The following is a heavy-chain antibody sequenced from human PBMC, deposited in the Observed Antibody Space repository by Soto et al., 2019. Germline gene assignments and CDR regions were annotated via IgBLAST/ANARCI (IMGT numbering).Heavy chain of an antibody. CDR2: IIPIFGTA. CDR1: GGTFSSYA. V-gene: IGHV1-69*13. D-gene: IGHD3-22*01. J-gene: IGHJ3*02. CDR3: AREQRYYYDSSGYYNNLYAFDI. Sequence: SVKVSCKASGGTFSSYAISWVRQAPGQGLEWMGGIIPIFGTANYAQKFQGRVTITADESTSTAYMELSSLRSEDTAVYYCAREQRYYYDSSGYYNNLYAFDIWGQGTMVTVSS.